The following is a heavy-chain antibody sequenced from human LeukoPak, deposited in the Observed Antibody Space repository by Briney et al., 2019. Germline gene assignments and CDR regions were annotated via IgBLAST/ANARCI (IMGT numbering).Heavy chain of an antibody. V-gene: IGHV4-4*07. D-gene: IGHD6-13*01. CDR2: MDFSGST. CDR1: GGSISSYY. CDR3: ATWVIAAAGRVY. Sequence: SETLSLTCTVSGGSISSYYWSWIRQPAGKALEWIGRMDFSGSTNYNPSLRSRVTLSLDTSKNQFSLKLSSVTAADTAVYYCATWVIAAAGRVYWGQGTLVTVSS. J-gene: IGHJ4*02.